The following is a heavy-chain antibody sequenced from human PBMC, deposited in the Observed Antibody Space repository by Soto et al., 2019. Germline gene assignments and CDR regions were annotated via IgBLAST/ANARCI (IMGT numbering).Heavy chain of an antibody. CDR3: ARGSGYEVSMFDY. J-gene: IGHJ4*02. V-gene: IGHV3-11*01. CDR2: ISSSGSTI. D-gene: IGHD5-12*01. Sequence: GSHRVSCGVSEFTCSQYFVSWIRQAPGKGLEWVSYISSSGSTIYYADSVKGRFTISRDNAKNSLYLQMNSLRAEDTAVYYCARGSGYEVSMFDYWGQGTLVTVSS. CDR1: EFTCSQYF.